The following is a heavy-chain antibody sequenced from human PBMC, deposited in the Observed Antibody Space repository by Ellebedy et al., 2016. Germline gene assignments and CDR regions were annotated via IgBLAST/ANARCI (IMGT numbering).Heavy chain of an antibody. CDR2: ISSSSSYI. CDR3: ARRGSVGATTWEYAFDI. V-gene: IGHV3-21*01. CDR1: GFTFSSYS. Sequence: GESLKISXAASGFTFSSYSMNWVRQAPGKGLEWVSSISSSSSYIYYADSVKGRFTISRDNAKNSLYLQMNSLRAEDTAVYYCARRGSVGATTWEYAFDIWGQGTMVTVSS. J-gene: IGHJ3*02. D-gene: IGHD1-26*01.